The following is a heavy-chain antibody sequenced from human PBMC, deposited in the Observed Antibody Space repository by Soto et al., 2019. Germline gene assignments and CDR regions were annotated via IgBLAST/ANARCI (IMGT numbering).Heavy chain of an antibody. CDR2: ISGSSTYI. V-gene: IGHV3-21*01. Sequence: PGGSLRLSCEASGFAFDVHSMNWVRQVPGRGLEWVSAISGSSTYIYYADSVKGRFTISRDNAKNSLYLQMSSLRADDTAVYYCARDPSGAHPGFDSWGQGTLVTVSS. J-gene: IGHJ4*02. CDR1: GFAFDVHS. CDR3: ARDPSGAHPGFDS. D-gene: IGHD3-3*01.